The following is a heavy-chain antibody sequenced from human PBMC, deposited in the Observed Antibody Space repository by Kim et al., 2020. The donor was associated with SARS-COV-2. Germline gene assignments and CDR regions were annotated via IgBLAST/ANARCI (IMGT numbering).Heavy chain of an antibody. J-gene: IGHJ4*02. CDR1: GFTFSSYG. D-gene: IGHD6-13*01. CDR3: ARDDNGQQLVLDY. Sequence: GGSLRLSCAASGFTFSSYGMHWVRQAPGKGLEWVAVIWYDGSNKYYADSVKGRFTISRDNSKNTLYLQMNSLRAEDTAVYYCARDDNGQQLVLDYWGQGTLVTVSS. CDR2: IWYDGSNK. V-gene: IGHV3-33*08.